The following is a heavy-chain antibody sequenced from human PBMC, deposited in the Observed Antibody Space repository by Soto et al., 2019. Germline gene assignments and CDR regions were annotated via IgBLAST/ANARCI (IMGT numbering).Heavy chain of an antibody. CDR3: ARVRYSKRFDP. V-gene: IGHV4-34*01. CDR2: INHSGST. J-gene: IGHJ5*02. CDR1: GGSFSGYY. D-gene: IGHD1-26*01. Sequence: SETLSLTCAVYGGSFSGYYWSWIRQPPGKGLEWIGEINHSGSTNYNPSLKSRVTISVDTSKNQFSLKLSSVTAADTAVYYCARVRYSKRFDPWGQGTLVTVSS.